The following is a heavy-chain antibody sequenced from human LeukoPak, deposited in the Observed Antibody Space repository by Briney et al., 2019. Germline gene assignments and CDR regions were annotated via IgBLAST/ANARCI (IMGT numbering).Heavy chain of an antibody. CDR3: ARDGKFCSTTNCYLRKDHWFDP. Sequence: ASVKVSCKASGYTFTSYDIHWVRQAAGQGLEWMGWMNPNSGNTGYAREFQGRVTMTRNTSIGTAYMELSNLRSEDTAVYYCARDGKFCSTTNCYLRKDHWFDPWGQGTLVTVAS. D-gene: IGHD2-2*01. V-gene: IGHV1-8*01. CDR1: GYTFTSYD. CDR2: MNPNSGNT. J-gene: IGHJ5*02.